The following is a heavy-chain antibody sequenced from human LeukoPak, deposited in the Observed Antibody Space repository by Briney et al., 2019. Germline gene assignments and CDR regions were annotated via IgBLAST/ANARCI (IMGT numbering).Heavy chain of an antibody. CDR3: AGEPRQLAY. D-gene: IGHD6-6*01. CDR2: INIDGHDT. CDR1: GYRFSPYW. J-gene: IGHJ4*02. Sequence: GGSLRLSCAASGYRFSPYWMSWVRQVPGKGLEWVSSINIDGHDTRYADSVRGRFTISRDNVKNSLYLQMNSLTVEDTATYYCAGEPRQLAYWGQGTQVTVSS. V-gene: IGHV3-7*03.